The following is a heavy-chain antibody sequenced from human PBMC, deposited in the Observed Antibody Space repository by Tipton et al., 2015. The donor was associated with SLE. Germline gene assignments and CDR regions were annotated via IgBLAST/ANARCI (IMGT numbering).Heavy chain of an antibody. CDR2: ISRGGNTV. CDR1: GFTFSDYY. J-gene: IGHJ4*02. Sequence: SLRLSCAASGFTFSDYYMTWIRQAPGKGLEWLSYISRGGNTVYYADSVEGRFTISRDNAKNSLFLQMNSLRSDDTGVYYCARTTRSSYFDSWGQGTLVTVSS. V-gene: IGHV3-11*01. CDR3: ARTTRSSYFDS. D-gene: IGHD1-14*01.